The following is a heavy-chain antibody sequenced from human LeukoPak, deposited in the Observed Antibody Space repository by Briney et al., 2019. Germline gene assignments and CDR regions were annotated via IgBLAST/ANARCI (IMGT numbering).Heavy chain of an antibody. CDR2: VYPDDSET. J-gene: IGHJ4*02. CDR1: RYSFNTYW. CDR3: ARRYYSGSYSNYFDY. V-gene: IGHV5-51*01. Sequence: GESLKISCKASRYSFNTYWIGWVRQMPGQGLAWMGSVYPDDSETRYSPPFQGQVTLSVDKSTNTAYLQWDSLKASDTAMYFCARRYYSGSYSNYFDYWGQGTLVTVSS. D-gene: IGHD3-22*01.